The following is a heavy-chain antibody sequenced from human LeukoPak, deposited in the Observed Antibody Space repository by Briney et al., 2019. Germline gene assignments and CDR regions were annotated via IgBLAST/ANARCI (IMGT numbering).Heavy chain of an antibody. V-gene: IGHV4-59*01. CDR2: IYYSGST. J-gene: IGHJ5*02. CDR3: AREVRSSGWLGGWFDP. D-gene: IGHD6-19*01. Sequence: SETLSLTCTVSGGSISSYYWSWIWQPPGKGLEWIGYIYYSGSTNYNPSLKSRVTISVDTSKNQFSLKLSSVTAADTAVYYCAREVRSSGWLGGWFDPWGQGTLVTVSS. CDR1: GGSISSYY.